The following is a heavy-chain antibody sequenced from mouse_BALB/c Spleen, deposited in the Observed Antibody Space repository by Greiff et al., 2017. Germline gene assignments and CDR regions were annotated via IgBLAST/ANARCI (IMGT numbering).Heavy chain of an antibody. Sequence: EVKLMESGGGLVQPGGSLKLSCAASGFTFSSYTMSWVRQTPEKRLEWVAYISNGGGSTYYPDTVKGRFTISRDNAKNTLYLQMSSLKSEDTAMYYCARGAYYYGRSETWFAYWGQGTLVTVSA. CDR2: ISNGGGST. CDR1: GFTFSSYT. CDR3: ARGAYYYGRSETWFAY. D-gene: IGHD1-1*01. V-gene: IGHV5-12-2*01. J-gene: IGHJ3*01.